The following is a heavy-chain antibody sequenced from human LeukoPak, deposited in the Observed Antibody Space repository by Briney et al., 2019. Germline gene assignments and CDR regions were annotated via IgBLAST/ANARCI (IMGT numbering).Heavy chain of an antibody. Sequence: QTSETLSLTCTVSGGSISSSSYYWGWIRQPPGKGLEWIGSIYYSGSTYYNPSLKSRVTIPVDTSKNQFSLKLSSVTAADTAVYYCAYYGSGSYYTPLTWGQGTLVTVSS. D-gene: IGHD3-10*01. CDR1: GGSISSSSYY. CDR3: AYYGSGSYYTPLT. CDR2: IYYSGST. V-gene: IGHV4-39*01. J-gene: IGHJ4*02.